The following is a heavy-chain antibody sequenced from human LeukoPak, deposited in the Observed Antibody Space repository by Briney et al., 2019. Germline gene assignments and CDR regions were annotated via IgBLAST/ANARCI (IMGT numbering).Heavy chain of an antibody. CDR2: ISGSGGST. CDR1: RFTFSNYA. CDR3: AKDLYGGSVYWYFGL. V-gene: IGHV3-23*01. D-gene: IGHD4-23*01. Sequence: GGSLRLSCAASRFTFSNYAMSWVRQAPGKGLERVSGISGSGGSTYYADSVKGRFTISRDNSKNTMYLQTNSLRAEDTAVYYCAKDLYGGSVYWYFGLWGRGTLVTVSS. J-gene: IGHJ2*01.